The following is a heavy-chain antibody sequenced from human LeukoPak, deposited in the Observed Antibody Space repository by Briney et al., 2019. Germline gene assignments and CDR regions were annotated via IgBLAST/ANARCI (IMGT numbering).Heavy chain of an antibody. Sequence: GGSLRLSCAASGFTFSDYYMSWIRQAPGKGLEWVSYISSSGSTIYYADSVKGRFTISRDNAKNSLYLQMNSLRAEDTAVYYCARTDIVVVPAAIDPNYYYYYYMDVWGKGTTVTASS. V-gene: IGHV3-11*01. D-gene: IGHD2-2*02. CDR3: ARTDIVVVPAAIDPNYYYYYYMDV. J-gene: IGHJ6*03. CDR1: GFTFSDYY. CDR2: ISSSGSTI.